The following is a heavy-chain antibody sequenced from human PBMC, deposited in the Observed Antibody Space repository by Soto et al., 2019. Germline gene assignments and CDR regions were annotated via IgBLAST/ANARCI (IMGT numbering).Heavy chain of an antibody. J-gene: IGHJ6*02. CDR3: GRQRVAVITPSYSYYAVDV. CDR1: AGTFRSYG. Sequence: QVQLVQSGAEVKKPGSSVKVSCKASAGTFRSYGLNWVRQAPGQGLEWMGRIIPMFGTPNYAQKFQGRVTITADESTSTAYMELSSLRAEDTAVYYCGRQRVAVITPSYSYYAVDVWGQGTTVTVS. V-gene: IGHV1-69*15. D-gene: IGHD3-22*01. CDR2: IIPMFGTP.